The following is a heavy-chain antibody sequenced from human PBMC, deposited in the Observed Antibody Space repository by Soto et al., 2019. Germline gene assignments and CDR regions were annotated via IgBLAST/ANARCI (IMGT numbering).Heavy chain of an antibody. CDR3: ASGRGYDILTGYYPYFDY. V-gene: IGHV4-59*01. CDR2: IYYSGST. J-gene: IGHJ4*02. D-gene: IGHD3-9*01. CDR1: GGSISSYY. Sequence: SETLSLTCTVSGGSISSYYWSWIRQPPGKGLEWIGYIYYSGSTNYNPSLKSRVTISVDTSKNQFSLKLSSVTAADTALYYCASGRGYDILTGYYPYFDYWGQGTLVTVSS.